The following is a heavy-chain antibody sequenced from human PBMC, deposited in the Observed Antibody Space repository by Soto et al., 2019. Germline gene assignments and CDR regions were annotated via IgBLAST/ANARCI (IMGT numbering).Heavy chain of an antibody. CDR3: ARDGVGATTFFGYFDY. V-gene: IGHV3-33*01. J-gene: IGHJ4*02. Sequence: QVQLVESAGGVVQPGRSLRLSCAASGFTFSGYGMHWVRQAPGKGLEWVAITRHDGSNTYYADSVRGRFTISRDNSKKTLYLQMDSLRAEDTAVYYCARDGVGATTFFGYFDYWGQGTLVTVSS. CDR2: TRHDGSNT. D-gene: IGHD1-26*01. CDR1: GFTFSGYG.